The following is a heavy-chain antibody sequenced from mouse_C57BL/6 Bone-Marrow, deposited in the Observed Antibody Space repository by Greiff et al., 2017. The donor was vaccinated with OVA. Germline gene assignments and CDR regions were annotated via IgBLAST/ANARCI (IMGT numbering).Heavy chain of an antibody. D-gene: IGHD1-1*01. J-gene: IGHJ4*01. CDR1: GYTFTDYN. Sequence: EVKLVESGPELVKPGASVKMSCKASGYTFTDYNMHWVKQSHGKSLEWIGYINPNNGGTSYNQKFKGKATLTVNKSSSTAYMELRSLTSEDSAVYYCARAYYYGSSYRYAMDYWGQGTSVTVSS. V-gene: IGHV1-22*01. CDR2: INPNNGGT. CDR3: ARAYYYGSSYRYAMDY.